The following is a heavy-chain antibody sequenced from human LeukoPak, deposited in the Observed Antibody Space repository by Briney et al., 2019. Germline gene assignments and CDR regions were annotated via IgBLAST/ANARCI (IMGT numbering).Heavy chain of an antibody. CDR1: GFTFSPYS. Sequence: GGSLRLSCAASGFTFSPYSMNWVRKAPRKGLEWVSSISSSSSYIYYADSVKGRFTISRDNAKNSLYLQMNSLRAEDTAVYYCAPSHDYSNSKEAWFDPWGQGTLVTVSS. V-gene: IGHV3-21*01. CDR3: APSHDYSNSKEAWFDP. CDR2: ISSSSSYI. D-gene: IGHD4-11*01. J-gene: IGHJ5*02.